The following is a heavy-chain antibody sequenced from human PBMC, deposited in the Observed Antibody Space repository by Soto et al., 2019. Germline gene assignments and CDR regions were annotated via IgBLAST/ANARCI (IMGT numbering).Heavy chain of an antibody. V-gene: IGHV6-1*01. J-gene: IGHJ6*02. CDR2: TYYRSKWYN. CDR1: GDSVSGNSAA. Sequence: SQTLSLTFAISGDSVSGNSAAWNWIRQSPSRGLEWLGRTYYRSKWYNDYAVSVKSLITINPDTSKKQFSLQLNSVTPEDTTVYYCARGARIAAAGMRYYYGMDVWGQGTTVTVSS. CDR3: ARGARIAAAGMRYYYGMDV. D-gene: IGHD6-13*01.